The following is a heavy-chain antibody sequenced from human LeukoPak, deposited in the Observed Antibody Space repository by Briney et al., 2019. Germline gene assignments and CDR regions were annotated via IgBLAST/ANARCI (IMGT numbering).Heavy chain of an antibody. Sequence: GGSLRLSCAASAFTFSNDWMGWGRQAPGKGPEWVVNIKEDGSEINYVDSVKGRFTISRDNAKNSLYLQMKSLRVDDTAVYYCARDRGYSTFDYWGQGTLVTVSS. D-gene: IGHD4-23*01. J-gene: IGHJ4*02. CDR1: AFTFSNDW. CDR3: ARDRGYSTFDY. CDR2: IKEDGSEI. V-gene: IGHV3-7*01.